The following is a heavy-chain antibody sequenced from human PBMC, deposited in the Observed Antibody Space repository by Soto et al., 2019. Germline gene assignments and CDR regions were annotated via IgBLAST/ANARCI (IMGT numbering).Heavy chain of an antibody. D-gene: IGHD6-13*01. CDR3: ARPDSSSWAASFDY. J-gene: IGHJ4*02. CDR2: SSFAGNT. Sequence: ASETLSLTCTVSGDSIDSTNNYYWAWIRQPPGKGLEWIGSSSFAGNTFFNPSLKSRVNIFIDTSKNQFSLRVYSVTAADTAIYYCARPDSSSWAASFDYWGRGTLVTVSS. CDR1: GDSIDSTNNYY. V-gene: IGHV4-39*01.